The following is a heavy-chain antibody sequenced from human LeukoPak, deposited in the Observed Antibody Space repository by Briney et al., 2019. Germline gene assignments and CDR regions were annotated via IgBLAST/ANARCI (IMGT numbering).Heavy chain of an antibody. Sequence: PSETLSLTCAVYGGSFSGYYWSWIRQPPGKGLEGIGEINHSGITNYNPSLKSRVTISVDTSTTQFYMKLSSLTAADTAVCYCARGPEIAAAGSGYYFDYWGQGTPVTVSS. J-gene: IGHJ4*02. CDR2: INHSGIT. V-gene: IGHV4-34*01. CDR3: ARGPEIAAAGSGYYFDY. CDR1: GGSFSGYY. D-gene: IGHD6-13*01.